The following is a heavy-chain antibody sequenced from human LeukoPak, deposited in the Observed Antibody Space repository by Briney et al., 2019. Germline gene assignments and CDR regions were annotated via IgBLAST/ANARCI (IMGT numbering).Heavy chain of an antibody. J-gene: IGHJ4*02. CDR1: EFSVGSNY. CDR2: IYSGGST. D-gene: IGHD2-2*01. V-gene: IGHV3-53*01. Sequence: GGSLRLSCAASEFSVGSNYMTWVRQAPGKGLEWVSLIYSGGSTYYADSVKGRFTISSDNSKNTLYLQMNSLRAEDTAVYYCARGSTSAADYWGQGTLVTVSS. CDR3: ARGSTSAADY.